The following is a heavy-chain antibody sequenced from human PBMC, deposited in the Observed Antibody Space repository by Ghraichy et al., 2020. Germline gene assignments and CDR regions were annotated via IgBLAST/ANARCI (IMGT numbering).Heavy chain of an antibody. CDR3: ARGSGVVRFYYHAGMDV. V-gene: IGHV3-48*02. CDR2: ITSSSRTI. D-gene: IGHD3-3*01. J-gene: IGHJ6*02. Sequence: GGSLRLSCVGSGFPFSAYGMNWVRQSPGKGLEWVSYITSSSRTIFYADSVKGRFTISRDNAQNSLYLQMNSLRDEDTAVYYCARGSGVVRFYYHAGMDVWGQGTAVTVSS. CDR1: GFPFSAYG.